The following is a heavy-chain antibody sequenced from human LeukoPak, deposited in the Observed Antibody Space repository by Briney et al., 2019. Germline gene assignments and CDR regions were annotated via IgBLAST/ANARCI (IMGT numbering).Heavy chain of an antibody. V-gene: IGHV3-48*03. CDR1: GFTFPYYE. Sequence: GGSLRLSCAASGFTFPYYEMNWIRQAPGKGLEWIPYISRSGDTVYYADSVKGRFTISRDHAENSLYLQMNSLRAEDTAVYYCAWTRSGYNLFDYWGQGTLVTVSS. D-gene: IGHD5-24*01. J-gene: IGHJ4*02. CDR3: AWTRSGYNLFDY. CDR2: ISRSGDTV.